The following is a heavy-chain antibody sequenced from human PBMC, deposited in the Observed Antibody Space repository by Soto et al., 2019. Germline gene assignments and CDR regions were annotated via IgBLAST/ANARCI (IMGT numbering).Heavy chain of an antibody. V-gene: IGHV1-69*12. CDR1: GGTFRNSA. CDR2: IMPIFRTP. J-gene: IGHJ6*02. D-gene: IGHD1-1*01. Sequence: QVQLEQSGAEVKKPGSSVKVSCKASGGTFRNSAISWVRQAPGQGLEWMGGIMPIFRTPDYSQKFQGRVTITADESTSTADMELSGRRSDDTAVYYCARENDRPQLGGNYYYILDVWGQGTTVTVSS. CDR3: ARENDRPQLGGNYYYILDV.